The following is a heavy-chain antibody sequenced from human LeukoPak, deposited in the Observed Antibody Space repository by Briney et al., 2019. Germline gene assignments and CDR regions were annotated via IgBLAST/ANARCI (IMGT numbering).Heavy chain of an antibody. J-gene: IGHJ3*02. V-gene: IGHV3-21*01. CDR3: ARVSSGWYPGAFDI. Sequence: GGTLRLSCAASGFTFSSYSMNWVPQAPGKGLEWVSSISSSSSYIYYADSVKGRFTISRDNAKNSLYLQMNSLRAEDTAVYYCARVSSGWYPGAFDIWGQGTMVTVSS. CDR1: GFTFSSYS. CDR2: ISSSSSYI. D-gene: IGHD6-19*01.